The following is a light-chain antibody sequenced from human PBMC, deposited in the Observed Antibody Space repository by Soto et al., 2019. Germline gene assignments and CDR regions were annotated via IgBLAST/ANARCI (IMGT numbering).Light chain of an antibody. CDR1: QSVSSSY. CDR2: GAS. CDR3: QQYGSSPRT. V-gene: IGKV3-20*01. Sequence: EIVLTQSPGTLSVSPGERATLSCRASQSVSSSYLAWYQQKPGQAPTLLIYGASSRATGIPDRFSGSGSGTDFTLTISRLEPEDFAVYYCQQYGSSPRTFGQGTKVEIK. J-gene: IGKJ1*01.